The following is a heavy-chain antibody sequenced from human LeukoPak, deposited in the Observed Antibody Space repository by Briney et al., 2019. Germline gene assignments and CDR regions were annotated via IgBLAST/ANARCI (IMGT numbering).Heavy chain of an antibody. Sequence: GGSLRLSCAASGFIFSSYAMSWVRQAPGKGLEWVSGSGSGGSTHYADSVKGRFTIARDNSKNTLYLQMNSLRAEDTAVYYCAKDFWSGYYPDYWGQGTLVTVSS. D-gene: IGHD3-3*01. V-gene: IGHV3-23*01. CDR3: AKDFWSGYYPDY. CDR2: SGSGGST. CDR1: GFIFSSYA. J-gene: IGHJ4*02.